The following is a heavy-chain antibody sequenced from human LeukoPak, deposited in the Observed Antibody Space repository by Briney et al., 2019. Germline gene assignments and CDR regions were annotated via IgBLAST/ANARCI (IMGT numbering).Heavy chain of an antibody. CDR3: ARDSHTYASDY. V-gene: IGHV1-46*01. Sequence: ASVKVSCKASGYTFTGNFMHWVRQAPGPGLEWMGVIRPSDDYTNYAQRFQGRVTMTRDTSTNTVFMELSGLRSEDTALYYCARDSHTYASDYWGQGTLVAVSS. D-gene: IGHD2-2*02. J-gene: IGHJ4*02. CDR2: IRPSDDYT. CDR1: GYTFTGNF.